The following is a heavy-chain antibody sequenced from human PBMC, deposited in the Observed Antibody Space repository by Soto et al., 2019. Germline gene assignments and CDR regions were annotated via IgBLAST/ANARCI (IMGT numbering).Heavy chain of an antibody. CDR3: ARPSNITMVRGVSYAFDI. CDR1: GFTFSSYA. Sequence: GGSLRLSCAASGFTFSSYAMHWVRQAPGKGLEWVAVISYDGSNKYYADSVKGRFTISRDNSKNTLYLQMNSLRAEDTAVYYCARPSNITMVRGVSYAFDIWGQGTMVTISS. J-gene: IGHJ3*02. D-gene: IGHD3-10*01. V-gene: IGHV3-30*04. CDR2: ISYDGSNK.